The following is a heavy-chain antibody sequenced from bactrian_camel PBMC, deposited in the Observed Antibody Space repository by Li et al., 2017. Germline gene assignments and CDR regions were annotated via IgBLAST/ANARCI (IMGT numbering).Heavy chain of an antibody. CDR3: ATRLTYGGSWYPPDFGY. J-gene: IGHJ6*01. CDR2: VDSDGNT. Sequence: HVQLVESGGDSVQAGGSLRLSCVISKITVNRYCSGWFRQSPGKEREEVATVDSDGNTHYADSAKGRFTISRDNAKNTLYLQMNSLKTEDTAVYYCATRLTYGGSWYPPDFGYWGQGTQVTVS. D-gene: IGHD6*01. V-gene: IGHV3S55*01. CDR1: KITVNRYC.